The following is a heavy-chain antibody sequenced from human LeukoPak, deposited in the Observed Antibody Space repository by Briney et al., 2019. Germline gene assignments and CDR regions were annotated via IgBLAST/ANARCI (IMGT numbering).Heavy chain of an antibody. CDR2: IYYSGST. J-gene: IGHJ4*02. CDR3: ARRGYSYGFYYFDY. CDR1: GGSISSSTYY. V-gene: IGHV4-39*01. Sequence: SETLSLTCTVSGGSISSSTYYWGWIRQPPGKWLEWIGSIYYSGSTYYNPSLKSRVTISVDTSKNQFSLKLSSVTAADTAVYHCARRGYSYGFYYFDYWGQGTLVTVSS. D-gene: IGHD5-18*01.